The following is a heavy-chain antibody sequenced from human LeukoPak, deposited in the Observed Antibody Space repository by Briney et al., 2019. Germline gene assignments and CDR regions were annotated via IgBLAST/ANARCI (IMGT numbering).Heavy chain of an antibody. J-gene: IGHJ5*02. CDR3: ARLTARSWFDP. D-gene: IGHD1-14*01. CDR2: NSYSGST. Sequence: PSQTLSLTCTVSGGSITSDYWSWIRHPPGKGLECIGYNSYSGSTNSNPSLKSRVTISIDTSKDQFSLKLSSVTATDTAVYYCARLTARSWFDPWGQGTLVTVSS. V-gene: IGHV4-59*08. CDR1: GGSITSDY.